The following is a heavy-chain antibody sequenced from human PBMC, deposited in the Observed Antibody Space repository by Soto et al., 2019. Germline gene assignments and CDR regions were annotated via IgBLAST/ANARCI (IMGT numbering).Heavy chain of an antibody. CDR1: GGTFSSYA. CDR2: IIPIFGTA. Sequence: SVKVSCKASGGTFSSYAISWVRQAPGQGLEWMGGIIPIFGTANYAQKFQGRVTITADESTSTAYMELSSLRSEDTAVYYCARDGDYYDSSGYYYSPYFDYWGQGTLVTVSS. CDR3: ARDGDYYDSSGYYYSPYFDY. V-gene: IGHV1-69*13. D-gene: IGHD3-22*01. J-gene: IGHJ4*02.